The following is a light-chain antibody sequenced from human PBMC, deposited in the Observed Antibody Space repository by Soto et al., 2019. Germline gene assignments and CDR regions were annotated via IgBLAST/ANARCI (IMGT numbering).Light chain of an antibody. Sequence: QSALTQPPSAAGSPGQSVTISCTGTSSDVGGYNYVSWYQQHPGKAPKLLIYKVSKRPSGFPDRFSGSKSVNTATLTVSWLQAEYEAYYYCISYAGSNNLVFGTGTKVTVL. J-gene: IGLJ1*01. CDR1: SSDVGGYNY. CDR3: ISYAGSNNLV. V-gene: IGLV2-8*01. CDR2: KVS.